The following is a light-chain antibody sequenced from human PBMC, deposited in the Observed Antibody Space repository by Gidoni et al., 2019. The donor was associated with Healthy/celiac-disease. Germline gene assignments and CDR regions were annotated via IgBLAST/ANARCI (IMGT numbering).Light chain of an antibody. CDR3: QQSYSTPWT. CDR1: QSISSY. V-gene: IGKV1-39*01. Sequence: DIQMTQSPSCLSASVGDRVNITCRASQSISSYLNGYQQKPGKAPKLLIYASSSLQSGVPSRFSGSGSGTDFTLTISILQPEDFATYYCQQSYSTPWTFGQXTKVEIK. J-gene: IGKJ1*01. CDR2: ASS.